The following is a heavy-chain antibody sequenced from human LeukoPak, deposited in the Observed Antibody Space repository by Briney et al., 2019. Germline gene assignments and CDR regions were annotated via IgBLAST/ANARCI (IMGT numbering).Heavy chain of an antibody. CDR2: LYHDGST. Sequence: GGSLRLSCAAPGFIVTSNYMTWVRQAPGKGPEWVSVLYHDGSTYYSDSVKGRFTISRDNTNHTLYLQMDSLRAEDTAVYYCARETYYYDSSGYYYSRGKDYWGQGTLVSVSS. CDR1: GFIVTSNY. V-gene: IGHV3-53*01. CDR3: ARETYYYDSSGYYYSRGKDY. D-gene: IGHD3-22*01. J-gene: IGHJ4*02.